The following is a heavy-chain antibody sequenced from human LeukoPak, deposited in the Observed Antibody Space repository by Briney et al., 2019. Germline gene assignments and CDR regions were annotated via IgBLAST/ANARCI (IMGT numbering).Heavy chain of an antibody. V-gene: IGHV3-23*01. Sequence: PGGSLRLSCAASGFTFSSSAMSWVRQAPGKGLEWVSAISNNGGYTYYADSVKGRFTVSRDNSKNTLYLQMNSLRAEDTAVYFCARGSSRAFDYWGQGTLVTVSS. D-gene: IGHD2-2*01. J-gene: IGHJ4*02. CDR1: GFTFSSSA. CDR3: ARGSSRAFDY. CDR2: ISNNGGYT.